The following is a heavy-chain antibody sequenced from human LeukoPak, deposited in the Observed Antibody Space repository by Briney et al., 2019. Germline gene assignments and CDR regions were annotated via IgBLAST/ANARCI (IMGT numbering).Heavy chain of an antibody. Sequence: ASVRVSCTASGYTFTVYYMHWVRQAPGQGLEWMGWINPNSGGTNYAQKFQGRVTVTRYTSISTAYVELSRLRSDDTAVYYCARELNIVVVPAARGDGMDVWGQGTTVTVSS. D-gene: IGHD2-2*01. CDR3: ARELNIVVVPAARGDGMDV. CDR2: INPNSGGT. V-gene: IGHV1-2*02. CDR1: GYTFTVYY. J-gene: IGHJ6*02.